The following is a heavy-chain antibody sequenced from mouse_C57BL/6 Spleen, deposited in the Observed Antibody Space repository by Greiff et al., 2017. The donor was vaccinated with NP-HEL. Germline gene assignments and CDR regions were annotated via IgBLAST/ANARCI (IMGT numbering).Heavy chain of an antibody. J-gene: IGHJ4*01. D-gene: IGHD2-5*01. CDR3: ARHRGYSNYNAMDY. V-gene: IGHV5-12*01. CDR2: ISNGGGST. CDR1: GFTFSDYY. Sequence: EVKLEESGGGLVQPGGSLKLSCAASGFTFSDYYMYWVRQTPEKRLEWVAYISNGGGSTYYPDTVKGRFTISRDNAKNTLYLQMSRLKSEDTAMYYCARHRGYSNYNAMDYWGQGTSVTVSS.